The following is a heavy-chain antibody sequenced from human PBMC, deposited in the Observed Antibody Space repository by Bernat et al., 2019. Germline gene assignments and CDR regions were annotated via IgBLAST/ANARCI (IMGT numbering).Heavy chain of an antibody. V-gene: IGHV4-34*01. CDR2: IKHSGST. CDR1: GGSFSGYY. J-gene: IGHJ4*02. CDR3: AGVVVVAATALYYFDY. Sequence: QVQLQQWGAGLLKPSETLSLTCAVYGGSFSGYYWSWIRQPPGKGLEWIGEIKHSGSTNYNPSLKSRVTISVDTSKNQFSLKLSSVTAADTAVYYCAGVVVVAATALYYFDYWGQGTLVTVSS. D-gene: IGHD2-15*01.